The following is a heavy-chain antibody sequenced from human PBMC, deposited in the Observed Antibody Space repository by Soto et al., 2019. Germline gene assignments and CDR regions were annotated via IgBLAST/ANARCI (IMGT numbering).Heavy chain of an antibody. CDR2: IGATAGRT. J-gene: IGHJ6*04. CDR1: GFTFSNYG. Sequence: EVQLLESGGGLVHPGGSLRLSCAASGFTFSNYGMSWVRQAPGKGLEWVSSIGATAGRTFYADAVKGRFTISRDNSKNTLYLQMNSLRAEATAVYYCAKDGVRHSTPHYGMAVWGKVTTVTVSS. CDR3: AKDGVRHSTPHYGMAV. V-gene: IGHV3-23*01. D-gene: IGHD2-8*01.